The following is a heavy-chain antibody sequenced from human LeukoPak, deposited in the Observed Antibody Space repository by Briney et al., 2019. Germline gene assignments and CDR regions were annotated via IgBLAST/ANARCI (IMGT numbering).Heavy chain of an antibody. Sequence: GGSLRLSCAASGFTFSSFAMHWVRQAPGKGLEYLSAIYSDGSRTYYADSVKGRFTISRDNSKNTLYFEMSSPRVEDTAVYYCVKSPGSGWPVWGQGTLLTVSS. D-gene: IGHD6-19*01. CDR1: GFTFSSFA. J-gene: IGHJ4*02. V-gene: IGHV3-64D*06. CDR3: VKSPGSGWPV. CDR2: IYSDGSRT.